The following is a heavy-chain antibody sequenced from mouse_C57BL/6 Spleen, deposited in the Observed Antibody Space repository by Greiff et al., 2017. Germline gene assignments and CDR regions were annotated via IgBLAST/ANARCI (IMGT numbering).Heavy chain of an antibody. CDR3: TTGDYGFSYFDY. J-gene: IGHJ2*01. V-gene: IGHV14-1*01. D-gene: IGHD2-4*01. CDR2: IDPEDGDT. CDR1: GFNIKDYY. Sequence: VQLQQSGAELVRPGASVKLSCTASGFNIKDYYMHWVKQRPEQGLEWIGRIDPEDGDTEYAPKFPGKATMTADTSSNTAYLQLSSLTSEDTAVYYCTTGDYGFSYFDYWGQGTTLTVSS.